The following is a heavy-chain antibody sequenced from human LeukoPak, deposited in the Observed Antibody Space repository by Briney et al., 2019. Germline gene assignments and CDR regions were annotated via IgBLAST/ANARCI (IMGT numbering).Heavy chain of an antibody. CDR1: GFTFSSYW. J-gene: IGHJ3*02. Sequence: PGGSLRLSCAASGFTFSSYWMHWVRQAPGRGLVWVSRINSDGSSTNYADSVKSRFTISRDNATNTLYLQMNSLRSEDTAVYYCARHHDCSGGSCYSGDAFDIWGQGTMVTVSS. CDR2: INSDGSST. D-gene: IGHD2-15*01. V-gene: IGHV3-74*01. CDR3: ARHHDCSGGSCYSGDAFDI.